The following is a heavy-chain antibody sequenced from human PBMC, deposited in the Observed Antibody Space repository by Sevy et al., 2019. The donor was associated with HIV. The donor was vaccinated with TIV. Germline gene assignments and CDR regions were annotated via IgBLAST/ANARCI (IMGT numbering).Heavy chain of an antibody. CDR2: IWYDGSNK. Sequence: GGSLRLSCAASGFTLSSYGIHWVRHAPGKGLEWVAVIWYDGSNKYYADSVKGRFTISRDNSKNTLYLEMNSLRGEDTAAYYCASDVSDVDIAMVDDAFDIWGQGTTVTVSS. J-gene: IGHJ3*02. CDR1: GFTLSSYG. CDR3: ASDVSDVDIAMVDDAFDI. D-gene: IGHD5-18*01. V-gene: IGHV3-33*01.